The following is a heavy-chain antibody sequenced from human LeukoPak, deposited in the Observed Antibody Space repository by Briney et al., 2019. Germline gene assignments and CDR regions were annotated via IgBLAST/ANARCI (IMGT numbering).Heavy chain of an antibody. J-gene: IGHJ4*02. CDR3: AREGSYYDSSGYYSSFDY. D-gene: IGHD3-22*01. Sequence: PGGSLRLSCAASGFTFSSYWMGWVRQAPGKRLEWVANMNIDGSEKYYADSVKGRFTISRDNARNSVYLQMNSLRVEDTAVYYCAREGSYYDSSGYYSSFDYWGQGTLVTVSS. V-gene: IGHV3-7*01. CDR1: GFTFSSYW. CDR2: MNIDGSEK.